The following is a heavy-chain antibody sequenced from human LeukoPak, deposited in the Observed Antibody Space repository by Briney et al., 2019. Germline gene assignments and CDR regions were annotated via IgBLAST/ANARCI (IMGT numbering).Heavy chain of an antibody. CDR1: GFTFDDYA. D-gene: IGHD5-12*01. CDR3: VKDKYSDGFFDY. Sequence: GGSLRLSCAASGFTFDDYAMNWVRQRPGKGLEWVSLITWDGGSTFYADSVRGRFTISRDNNKDSLYLQMNSLRVDDTAFYYCVKDKYSDGFFDYWGHGTLVTVSS. CDR2: ITWDGGST. J-gene: IGHJ5*01. V-gene: IGHV3-43D*03.